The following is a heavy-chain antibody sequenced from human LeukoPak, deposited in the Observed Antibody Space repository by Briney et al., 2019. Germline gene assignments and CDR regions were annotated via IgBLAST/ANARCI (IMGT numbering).Heavy chain of an antibody. CDR3: AKDRSYGVVPAPGRWFDP. V-gene: IGHV3-23*01. Sequence: GGSLRLPCAASGFTFSSYAMSWVRQAPGKGLEWVSAISGSGGSTYYADSVKGRFTISRDNSKNTLYLQMNSLRAEDTAVYYCAKDRSYGVVPAPGRWFDPWGQGTLVTVSS. D-gene: IGHD2-2*01. J-gene: IGHJ5*02. CDR2: ISGSGGST. CDR1: GFTFSSYA.